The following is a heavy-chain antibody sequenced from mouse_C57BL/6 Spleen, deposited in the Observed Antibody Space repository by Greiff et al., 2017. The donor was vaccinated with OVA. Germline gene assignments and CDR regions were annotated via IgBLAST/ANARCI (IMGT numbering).Heavy chain of an antibody. CDR1: GFTFSSYA. Sequence: DVMLVESGGGLVKPGGSLKLSCAASGFTFSSYAMSWVRQTPEKRLEWVATISDGGSYTYYPDNVKGRFTISRDNAKNNLYLQMSHLKSEDTAMYYCARTGTGYWGQGTTLTVSS. CDR2: ISDGGSYT. V-gene: IGHV5-4*03. CDR3: ARTGTGY. D-gene: IGHD4-1*01. J-gene: IGHJ2*01.